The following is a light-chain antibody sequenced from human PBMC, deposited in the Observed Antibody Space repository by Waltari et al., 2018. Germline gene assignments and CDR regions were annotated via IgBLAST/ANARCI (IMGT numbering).Light chain of an antibody. CDR2: GAS. CDR1: QSVTSS. J-gene: IGKJ1*01. V-gene: IGKV3-20*01. CDR3: QHYGSLPAT. Sequence: EIVLTQSPDTLSFSPGERATLPCRASQSVTSSLAWYQQKPGQAPRLLIYGASSRATGIPDRFSGGGSGTDFSLTISRLEPEDFAMYYCQHYGSLPATFGQGTKVEIK.